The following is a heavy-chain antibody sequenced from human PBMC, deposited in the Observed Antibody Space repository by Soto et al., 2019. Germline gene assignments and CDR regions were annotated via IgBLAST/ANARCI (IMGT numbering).Heavy chain of an antibody. CDR1: GFTFSSSG. CDR2: ITDSGGST. D-gene: IGHD5-12*01. J-gene: IGHJ4*02. CDR3: AKDSGWLHYY. V-gene: IGHV3-23*01. Sequence: LRLSCAASGFTFSSSGMSWVRQAPGKGLEWVSGITDSGGSTYYVDSVKGRFTISRDNSKNTLSLEMNSLRAEDTAVYYCAKDSGWLHYYWGQGTLVTVSS.